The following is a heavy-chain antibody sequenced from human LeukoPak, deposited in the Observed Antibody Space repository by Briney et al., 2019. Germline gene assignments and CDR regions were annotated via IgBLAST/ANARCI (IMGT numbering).Heavy chain of an antibody. CDR1: GFILSNYN. CDR2: ISGNSNDM. V-gene: IGHV3-21*01. D-gene: IGHD4/OR15-4a*01. J-gene: IGHJ5*02. Sequence: GGSLRLSCAASGFILSNYNMNWVRRAPGKGLEWVSSISGNSNDMNYADSVKGRFTISRDNTRDSLYLQMNSLRAEDTAIYYCVRIPNGANFPNWFDPWGQGTLVTVSS. CDR3: VRIPNGANFPNWFDP.